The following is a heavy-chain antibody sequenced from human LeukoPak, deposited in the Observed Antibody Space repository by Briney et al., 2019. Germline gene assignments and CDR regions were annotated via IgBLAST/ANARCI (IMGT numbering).Heavy chain of an antibody. CDR2: INHSGST. CDR3: ARGPPTDYYDSSGFYYVFDY. V-gene: IGHV4-34*01. J-gene: IGHJ4*02. D-gene: IGHD3-22*01. CDR1: GGSFSGYY. Sequence: SETLSLTCAVYGGSFSGYYWSWIRQPPGKGLEWIGEINHSGSTNYNPSLKSRVTISVDTSKSQFSLKLSSVTAADTAVYFCARGPPTDYYDSSGFYYVFDYWGQGTLVTVSS.